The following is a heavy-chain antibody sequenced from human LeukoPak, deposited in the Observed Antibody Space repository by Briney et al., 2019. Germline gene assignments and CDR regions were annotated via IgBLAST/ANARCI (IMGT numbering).Heavy chain of an antibody. CDR2: ISYDGSNK. D-gene: IGHD5-12*01. Sequence: GRSLRLSCAASGFTFSSYGMHWVRQAPGKGLEWVAVISYDGSNKYYADSVKGRFTISRDNSKNTLYLQMNSLRAEDTAVYYCAKDRNSGCDSDYWGQGTLVTVSS. V-gene: IGHV3-30*18. CDR3: AKDRNSGCDSDY. J-gene: IGHJ4*02. CDR1: GFTFSSYG.